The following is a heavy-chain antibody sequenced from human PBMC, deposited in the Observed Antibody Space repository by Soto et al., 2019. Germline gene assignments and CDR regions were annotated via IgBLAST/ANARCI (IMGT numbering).Heavy chain of an antibody. D-gene: IGHD6-6*01. CDR2: VSGGGTNT. Sequence: PGGSLRLSCAASGFTFSSYGMNWVRQPPGKGLEWVAAVSGGGTNTHYAGSVKGRFTISRDNSKKTLYLQMNSLRAEDTAVYYCAKGVIIATRNSYYFDYWGQGTLVTVSS. CDR3: AKGVIIATRNSYYFDY. CDR1: GFTFSSYG. J-gene: IGHJ4*02. V-gene: IGHV3-23*01.